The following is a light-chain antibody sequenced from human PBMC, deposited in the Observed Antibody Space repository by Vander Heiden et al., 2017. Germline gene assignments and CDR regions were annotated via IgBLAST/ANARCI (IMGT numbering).Light chain of an antibody. CDR3: QQTYSNPSIT. CDR1: QSISSY. V-gene: IGKV1-39*01. Sequence: DIQMTQSPSSLSASVGDRVTITCRASQSISSYLNWYQQKPGKAPKLLIYAASSLQSGVPSRFSGSGYGKDFTLTISSRQPEDFASYYCQQTYSNPSITFGQGTLMEIK. J-gene: IGKJ5*01. CDR2: AAS.